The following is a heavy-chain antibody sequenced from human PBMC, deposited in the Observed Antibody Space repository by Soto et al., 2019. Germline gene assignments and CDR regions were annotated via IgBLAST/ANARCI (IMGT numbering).Heavy chain of an antibody. CDR3: ARDTEYCGGDCYSSWFEP. V-gene: IGHV4-59*01. D-gene: IGHD2-21*02. CDR1: GGSISSYY. CDR2: IYYSGST. J-gene: IGHJ5*02. Sequence: PSETLSLTCTVSGGSISSYYWSWIRQPPGKGLEWIGYIYYSGSTNYNPSLKSRVTISVDTSKNQFSLKLSSVTAADTAVYYCARDTEYCGGDCYSSWFEPWGQGTLVTVSS.